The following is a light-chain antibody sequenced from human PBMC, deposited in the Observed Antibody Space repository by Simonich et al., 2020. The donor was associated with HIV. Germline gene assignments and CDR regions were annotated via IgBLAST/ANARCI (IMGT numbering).Light chain of an antibody. CDR2: EGS. Sequence: QSALPQPASVSGSPGQSITISCTGTSSDVGSYDLVSWYQQHPGKAPQLMIYEGSKRPSGVSNRFSGSKSGNTASLTISGLQADDEADYYCCSYSTRTTLVFGGGTKLTVL. CDR1: SSDVGSYDL. V-gene: IGLV2-23*01. CDR3: CSYSTRTTLV. J-gene: IGLJ2*01.